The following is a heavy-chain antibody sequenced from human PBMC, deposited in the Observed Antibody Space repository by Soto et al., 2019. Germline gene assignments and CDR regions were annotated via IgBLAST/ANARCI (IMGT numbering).Heavy chain of an antibody. CDR3: VKGEFYYDSSAYYPFDS. Sequence: GGSLRLSCAASGFPFSSYAMHWVRQAPGKGLEYVSSISINGGSTHYADSVKGRFTISRDNSRNTQYPQMSSLRADDTAVYYCVKGEFYYDSSAYYPFDSWGQGTLVTVSS. CDR2: ISINGGST. CDR1: GFPFSSYA. D-gene: IGHD3-22*01. V-gene: IGHV3-64D*06. J-gene: IGHJ4*02.